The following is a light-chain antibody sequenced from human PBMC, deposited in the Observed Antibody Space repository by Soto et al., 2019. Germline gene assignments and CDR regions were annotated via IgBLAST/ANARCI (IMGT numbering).Light chain of an antibody. CDR2: DAS. CDR3: QQFNNYPLT. Sequence: AILLTKYTSSLSASVGDRVTITCRASQGISSALAWYQQKPGKAPKLLIYDASSLESGVPSRFSGSGSGTDFTLTISSLQPEDFATYYCQQFNNYPLTFGGGTKVDIK. J-gene: IGKJ4*01. CDR1: QGISSA. V-gene: IGKV1D-13*01.